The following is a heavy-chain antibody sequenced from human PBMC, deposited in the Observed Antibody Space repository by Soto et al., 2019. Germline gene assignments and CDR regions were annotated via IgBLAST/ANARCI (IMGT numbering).Heavy chain of an antibody. Sequence: SETLSLTCTVSGGSINNGFHYWGWIPQPPGKGLEYIGSQYYSGSTYYSPSLQSRVAIFIDTSKNRFSLRLSSVTAADTGVYFCARGDDFAGNDYFDYWGQGVLVTVSS. D-gene: IGHD1-1*01. CDR2: QYYSGST. J-gene: IGHJ4*02. V-gene: IGHV4-39*01. CDR3: ARGDDFAGNDYFDY. CDR1: GGSINNGFHY.